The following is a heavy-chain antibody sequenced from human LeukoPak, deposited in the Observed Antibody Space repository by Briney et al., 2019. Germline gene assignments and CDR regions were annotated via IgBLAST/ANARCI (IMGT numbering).Heavy chain of an antibody. Sequence: PGGSLRLSCAASGFTFSSYWMSRLRQAPGKGLEWAANIKQDGSEKYYVDSVKGRFTISRDNAKNSLYLQMNSLRAEDTAVYYCGRGRGFGQADVWGKGTTVTVSS. CDR3: GRGRGFGQADV. CDR1: GFTFSSYW. J-gene: IGHJ6*04. D-gene: IGHD3-10*01. CDR2: IKQDGSEK. V-gene: IGHV3-7*01.